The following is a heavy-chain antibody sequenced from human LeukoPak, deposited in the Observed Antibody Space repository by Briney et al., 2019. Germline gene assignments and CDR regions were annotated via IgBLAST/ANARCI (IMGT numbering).Heavy chain of an antibody. V-gene: IGHV4-34*01. D-gene: IGHD4-17*01. CDR1: GGSFSGYY. CDR3: ARLSYGDYAGY. Sequence: SETLSLTCAVYGGSFSGYYWSWIRQPPGKGLEWIGEINHSGSTNYNPSLKSRVTISVDTSKNQSSLRLSSVTAADTAVYYCARLSYGDYAGYWGQGTLVTVSS. J-gene: IGHJ4*02. CDR2: INHSGST.